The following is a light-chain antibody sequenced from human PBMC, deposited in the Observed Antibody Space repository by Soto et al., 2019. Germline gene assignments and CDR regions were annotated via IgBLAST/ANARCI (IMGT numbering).Light chain of an antibody. CDR3: QQSYSSPPT. V-gene: IGKV1-39*01. Sequence: IHMTQSPSSLSAAVGDRVTITWRASQSISSYLNWYQQKPGKAPNLLIHAAFNLQSGVPSRFSGSGSGTDFTLTISSLQPEDFATYYCQQSYSSPPTFGQGTKVDI. J-gene: IGKJ1*01. CDR1: QSISSY. CDR2: AAF.